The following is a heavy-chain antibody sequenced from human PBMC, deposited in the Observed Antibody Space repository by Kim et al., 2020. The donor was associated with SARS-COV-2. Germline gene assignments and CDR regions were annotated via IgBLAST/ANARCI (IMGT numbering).Heavy chain of an antibody. CDR3: ARQGERSSGWLNWFDP. V-gene: IGHV5-51*01. D-gene: IGHD6-19*01. J-gene: IGHJ5*02. Sequence: SFQGQVTISADKSISTAYLQWSSLKASDTAMYYCARQGERSSGWLNWFDPWGQGTLVTVSS.